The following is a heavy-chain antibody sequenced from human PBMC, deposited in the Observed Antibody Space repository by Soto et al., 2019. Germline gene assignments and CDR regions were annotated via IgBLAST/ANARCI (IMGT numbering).Heavy chain of an antibody. V-gene: IGHV4-4*07. CDR3: ARPQYFGEDGAFNI. Sequence: QVQLQESGPGLVKPSETLSLICTVSGGSISDFYWSWIRQPAGKGLEWIGRIHTSGSTNINPALKSRVSLPVDMSRNQLSLTLTSVTAADTAAYYCARPQYFGEDGAFNIWGQVTVVTVSS. CDR2: IHTSGST. J-gene: IGHJ3*02. CDR1: GGSISDFY. D-gene: IGHD3-10*01.